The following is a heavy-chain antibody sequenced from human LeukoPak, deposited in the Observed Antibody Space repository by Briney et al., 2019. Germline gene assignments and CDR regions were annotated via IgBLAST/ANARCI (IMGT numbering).Heavy chain of an antibody. CDR3: ARSDNMERTRTLWFGESFNWFDP. D-gene: IGHD3-10*01. CDR2: INPSGGST. CDR1: GYTFTSYY. J-gene: IGHJ5*02. V-gene: IGHV1-46*01. Sequence: ASVKVSCKASGYTFTSYYMHWVRQAPGQGLEWVGIINPSGGSTSYAQKFQGRVTMTRDTSTSTVYMELSSLRSEDTAVYYCARSDNMERTRTLWFGESFNWFDPWGQGTLVTVSS.